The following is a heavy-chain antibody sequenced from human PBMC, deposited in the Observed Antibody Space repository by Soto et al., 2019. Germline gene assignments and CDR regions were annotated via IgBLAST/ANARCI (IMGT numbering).Heavy chain of an antibody. CDR2: IWYDGSNK. V-gene: IGHV3-33*06. Sequence: GGSLRLSCAASGFTFSIYGMHWVRQTPGKGLEWVAVIWYDGSNKNYADSVKGRFTISRDNAKNSLYLQMNSLRAEDTALYYCAKGRCYYYYYGVDFWGQGTTVTVSS. CDR3: AKGRCYYYYYGVDF. J-gene: IGHJ6*02. CDR1: GFTFSIYG.